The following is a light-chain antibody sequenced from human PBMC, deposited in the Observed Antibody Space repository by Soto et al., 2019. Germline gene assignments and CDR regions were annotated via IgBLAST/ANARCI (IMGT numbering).Light chain of an antibody. CDR1: QSVSSN. CDR2: GAS. Sequence: EIGMTQSPATLSVSPGERATLSCRASQSVSSNLAWYQQKPGQAPRPLIYGASTRATGIPARFSGSGSGTEFTLTISSLQSEDFAVYYCQQYNNWTPWTFGQGTKVEIK. J-gene: IGKJ1*01. CDR3: QQYNNWTPWT. V-gene: IGKV3-15*01.